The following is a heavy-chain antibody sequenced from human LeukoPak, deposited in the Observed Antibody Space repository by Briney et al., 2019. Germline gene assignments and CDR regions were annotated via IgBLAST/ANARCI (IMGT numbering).Heavy chain of an antibody. V-gene: IGHV4-4*02. CDR1: GGSISSSNW. Sequence: SETLSLTCAVSGGSISSSNWWSWVRQPPGKGLEWIGEIYHSGSTNYNPSLKSRVTISVDKSKNQFSLKLGSVTAADTAVYYRARAVCSGGSCYDWFDPWGQGTLVTVSS. CDR2: IYHSGST. J-gene: IGHJ5*02. CDR3: ARAVCSGGSCYDWFDP. D-gene: IGHD2-15*01.